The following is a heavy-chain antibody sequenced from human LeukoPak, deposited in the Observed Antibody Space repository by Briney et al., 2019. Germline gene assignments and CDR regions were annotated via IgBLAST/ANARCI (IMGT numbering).Heavy chain of an antibody. CDR2: ISYDGSNK. D-gene: IGHD6-13*01. CDR1: GFTFSSYA. CDR3: ARGGSSSWYGGMDV. J-gene: IGHJ6*02. V-gene: IGHV3-30-3*01. Sequence: GRSLRLSCAASGFTFSSYAMHWVRQAPGKGLEWVAVISYDGSNKYYADSVKGRFTISRDNSKNTLYLQMNSLRAEDTAVYYCARGGSSSWYGGMDVWGQGTTVTVSS.